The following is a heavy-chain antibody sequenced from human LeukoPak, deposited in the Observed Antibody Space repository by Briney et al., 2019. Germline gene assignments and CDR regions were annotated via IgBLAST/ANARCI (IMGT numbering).Heavy chain of an antibody. CDR2: INPNSGNT. J-gene: IGHJ4*02. D-gene: IGHD5-24*01. CDR1: GYTFTGYY. V-gene: IGHV1-8*03. Sequence: ASVKVSCKASGYTFTGYYMHWVRQAPGQGLEWMGWINPNSGNTGYAQKFQGRVTITRNTSISTAYMELSSLRSEDTAVYYCARGLSRDGYPYWGQGTLVTVSS. CDR3: ARGLSRDGYPY.